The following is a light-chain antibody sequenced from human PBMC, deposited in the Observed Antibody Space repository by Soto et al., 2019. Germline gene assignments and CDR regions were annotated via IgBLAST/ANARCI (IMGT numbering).Light chain of an antibody. CDR2: GAS. CDR1: QSVSSNY. Sequence: FVLTQSPGTLSLSPGERATLSCRASQSVSSNYLAWYQQKPGQAPRLLIYGASSRATGIPDRFSGSGSGTDFTLTISRLEPEDFAVYYCQQYGRSPYTFGQGTKLEIK. V-gene: IGKV3-20*01. CDR3: QQYGRSPYT. J-gene: IGKJ2*01.